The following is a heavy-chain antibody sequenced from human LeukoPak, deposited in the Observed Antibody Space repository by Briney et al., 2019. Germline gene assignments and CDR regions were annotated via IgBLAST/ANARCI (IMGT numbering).Heavy chain of an antibody. Sequence: ASVKVSCKASGYTFTGYYMHWVRQAPGQGLEWMGWTNPNSGGTNYAQKFQGRVTMTRDTSISTAYMELSRLRSDDTAVYYCARARPGSYYYDSSGYWEGVYYFDYWGQGTPVTVSS. CDR3: ARARPGSYYYDSSGYWEGVYYFDY. CDR1: GYTFTGYY. D-gene: IGHD3-22*01. J-gene: IGHJ4*02. CDR2: TNPNSGGT. V-gene: IGHV1-2*02.